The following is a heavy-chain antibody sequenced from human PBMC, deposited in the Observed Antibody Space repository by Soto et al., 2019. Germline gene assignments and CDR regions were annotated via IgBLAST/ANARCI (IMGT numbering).Heavy chain of an antibody. CDR1: GGYISSYY. V-gene: IGHV4-59*01. J-gene: IGHJ3*02. CDR2: IYYSGST. D-gene: IGHD3-22*01. CDR3: ARVGGYYDSSGYYYAFDI. Sequence: PSETLSLTCTASGGYISSYYWSWIRQPPGKGLEWIGYIYYSGSTNYNPSLKSRVTISVDTSKNQFSLKLSSVTAADTAVYYCARVGGYYDSSGYYYAFDIWGQGTMVTVSS.